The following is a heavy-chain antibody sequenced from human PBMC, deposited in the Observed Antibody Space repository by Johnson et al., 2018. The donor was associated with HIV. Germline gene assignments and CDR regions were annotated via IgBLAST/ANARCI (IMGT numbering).Heavy chain of an antibody. CDR1: GFVFNNFA. V-gene: IGHV3-30*04. D-gene: IGHD1-26*01. CDR3: ARDNSGSYFDAFDI. CDR2: ISNDGTNK. Sequence: QVQLVESGGGVVQPGKSLRLSCAPSGFVFNNFALHWVRQAPGKGLEWVALISNDGTNKYYADSVKGRFTISRDNSKNTLSLQMNSLRPEDTAVYYCARDNSGSYFDAFDIWGQGTMVTVSS. J-gene: IGHJ3*02.